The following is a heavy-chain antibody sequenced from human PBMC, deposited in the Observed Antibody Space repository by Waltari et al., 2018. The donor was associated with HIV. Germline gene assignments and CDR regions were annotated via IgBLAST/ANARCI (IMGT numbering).Heavy chain of an antibody. Sequence: EVHLVESGGGLIQPGGSLRLSCAASGFTVSSPYMRWVRQAPGKALEWVSVIYSGGTTYYADSVKGRFSISRDNSKNTLYLQMNRLRAEDTAVYYCASQLLGYCSGGSCYSGVYWGQGTLVTVSS. CDR1: GFTVSSPY. D-gene: IGHD2-15*01. CDR2: IYSGGTT. V-gene: IGHV3-53*01. J-gene: IGHJ4*02. CDR3: ASQLLGYCSGGSCYSGVY.